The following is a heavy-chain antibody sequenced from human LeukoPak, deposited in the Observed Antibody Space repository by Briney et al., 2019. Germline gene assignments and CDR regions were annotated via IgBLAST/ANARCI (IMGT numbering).Heavy chain of an antibody. J-gene: IGHJ4*02. Sequence: GGSLRLSCAASGFTFSSYGMHWVRQAPGKGLEWVAVISYDGSNKYYADSVKGRFTISRHNSKNTLYLQMNSLRAEETAVYYCAKHQAPWFGELQELDYWGQGTLVTVSS. CDR1: GFTFSSYG. CDR3: AKHQAPWFGELQELDY. D-gene: IGHD3-10*01. V-gene: IGHV3-30*18. CDR2: ISYDGSNK.